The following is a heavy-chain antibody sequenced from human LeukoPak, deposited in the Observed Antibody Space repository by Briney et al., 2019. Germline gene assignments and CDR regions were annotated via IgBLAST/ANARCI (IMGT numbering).Heavy chain of an antibody. D-gene: IGHD1-1*01. CDR2: HYHTGRI. CDR3: ARDGSDNWGLFDN. V-gene: IGHV4-39*07. J-gene: IGHJ4*02. Sequence: PSETLSLTCSVSGGSISGTSYCWGWIRQPLGKGPEWIGSHYHTGRIYHDPSLNSRVTISVDTSKNQFSLKLSSVTDADTAVYYCARDGSDNWGLFDNWGRGTLVTVSS. CDR1: GGSISGTSYC.